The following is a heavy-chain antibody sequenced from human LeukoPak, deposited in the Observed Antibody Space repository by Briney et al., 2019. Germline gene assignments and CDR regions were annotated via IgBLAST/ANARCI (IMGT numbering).Heavy chain of an antibody. V-gene: IGHV3-30*03. CDR3: ARAKRNGFDT. CDR2: ISYDGSNK. J-gene: IGHJ3*02. Sequence: GGSLRLSCAASGFTFSSYGMHWVRQAPGKGLEWVAVISYDGSNKYYADSVKGRFTISRDNSKNTLYLQMNSLRAEDTAVYYCARAKRNGFDTWGQGTMVTVSS. CDR1: GFTFSSYG.